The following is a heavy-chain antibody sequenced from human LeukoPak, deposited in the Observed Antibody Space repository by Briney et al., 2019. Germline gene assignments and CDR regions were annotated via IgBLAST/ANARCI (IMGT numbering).Heavy chain of an antibody. CDR3: ARRSESSGYQFDY. Sequence: SETLSLTCTVSGGSISSDYCSWIRQPPGKGLEWIGYIFYSGSTNYNPSLKSRVTISVDTSKNQFSLKLSSVTAADTAVYYCARRSESSGYQFDYWGQGTLVTVSS. CDR2: IFYSGST. CDR1: GGSISSDY. V-gene: IGHV4-59*08. D-gene: IGHD3-22*01. J-gene: IGHJ4*02.